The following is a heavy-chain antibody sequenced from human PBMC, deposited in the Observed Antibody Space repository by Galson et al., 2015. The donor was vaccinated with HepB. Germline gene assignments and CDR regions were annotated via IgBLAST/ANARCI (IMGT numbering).Heavy chain of an antibody. D-gene: IGHD3-10*01. V-gene: IGHV3-15*01. CDR1: GFPFRNAW. CDR3: TTTKVSGSYSTY. J-gene: IGHJ4*02. CDR2: IKTKIEDATT. Sequence: LRLSCAASGFPFRNAWMSWVRQAPGQGLEWVGRIKTKIEDATTDYAAPVKGRFIISRDDAKTTLYLQMNSLKIEDTAVYYCTTTKVSGSYSTYWGQGTLVTVSS.